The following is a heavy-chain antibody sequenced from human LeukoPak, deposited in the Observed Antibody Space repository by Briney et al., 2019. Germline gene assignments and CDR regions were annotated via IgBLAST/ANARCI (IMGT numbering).Heavy chain of an antibody. V-gene: IGHV4-59*12. CDR1: GGSISSYY. D-gene: IGHD3-22*01. J-gene: IGHJ3*02. CDR3: ARDPLDSKSWASRAFDI. Sequence: SETLSPTCSVSGGSISSYYWSWIRQPPGKGLEWIAYIYDSGSTNYNPSLKSRVAISVDTSKNQFSLKLRSVTAADTAVYYCARDPLDSKSWASRAFDIWGQGTMVTVSS. CDR2: IYDSGST.